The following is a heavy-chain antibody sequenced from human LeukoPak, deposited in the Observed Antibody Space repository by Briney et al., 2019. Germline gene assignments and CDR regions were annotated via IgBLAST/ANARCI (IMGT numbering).Heavy chain of an antibody. V-gene: IGHV1-8*01. D-gene: IGHD3-3*01. CDR1: GYTFTSYD. CDR3: ARNYDFWSGYYTGMFDP. CDR2: MNPSSGNT. Sequence: ASVKVSCKASGYTFTSYDINWVRQATGQGLEWMGWMNPSSGNTGYAQKFQGRVTMTRNTSISTAYMELSSLRSEDTAVYYCARNYDFWSGYYTGMFDPWGQGTLVTVSS. J-gene: IGHJ5*02.